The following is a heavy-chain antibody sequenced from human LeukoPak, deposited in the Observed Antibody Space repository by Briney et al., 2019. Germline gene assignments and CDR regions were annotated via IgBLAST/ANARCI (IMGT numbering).Heavy chain of an antibody. V-gene: IGHV3-23*01. CDR1: GFTFSSYA. J-gene: IGHJ4*02. Sequence: GGSLRLSCAASGFTFSSYAMSWVRQAPGKGLEWVSAISGSGGSTYCADSVKGRFTISRDDSKNTLYLQMNSLRAEDTAVYYCATEPGIAAAGTIDYWGQGTLVTVSS. CDR2: ISGSGGST. D-gene: IGHD6-13*01. CDR3: ATEPGIAAAGTIDY.